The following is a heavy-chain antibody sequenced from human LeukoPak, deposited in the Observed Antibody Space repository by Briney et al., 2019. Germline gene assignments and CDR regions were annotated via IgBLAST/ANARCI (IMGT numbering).Heavy chain of an antibody. J-gene: IGHJ4*02. D-gene: IGHD2-15*01. CDR1: GFTVNTNY. Sequence: GGSLRLSCAASGFTVNTNYMSWVRQAPGKGLEWVSVTYSGGTTYYADSVKGRFTISRDNSMNTLYLQMNSLRAEDTAVYFCARGVYCSGGSCSKPPPFDYWGQGALVTVSS. V-gene: IGHV3-66*01. CDR2: TYSGGTT. CDR3: ARGVYCSGGSCSKPPPFDY.